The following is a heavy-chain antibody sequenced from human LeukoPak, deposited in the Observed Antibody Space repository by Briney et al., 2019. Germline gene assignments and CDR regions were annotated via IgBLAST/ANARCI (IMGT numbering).Heavy chain of an antibody. CDR2: ISGSGGST. Sequence: GGSLRLSCAASGFTFSSYAMSWVCQAPGKGLEWVSAISGSGGSTYYADSVKGRFTISRDNSKNTLYLQMNSLRAEDTAVYYCARSLGVTGSFDYWGQGTLVTVSS. CDR3: ARSLGVTGSFDY. CDR1: GFTFSSYA. D-gene: IGHD3-10*01. J-gene: IGHJ4*02. V-gene: IGHV3-23*01.